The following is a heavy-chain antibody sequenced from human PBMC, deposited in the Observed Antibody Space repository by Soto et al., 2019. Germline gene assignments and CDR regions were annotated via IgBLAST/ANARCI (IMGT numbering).Heavy chain of an antibody. CDR2: ISSDVVNY. CDR1: GFTFSSFA. D-gene: IGHD2-15*01. V-gene: IGHV3-30-3*01. CDR3: ARGGAWTPEGLGY. Sequence: QVQLVESGGGVVQPGRSLRLSCAASGFTFSSFAMHWVRQAPGKGLEWLAVISSDVVNYYYAESVKGQFPISRDKSKNTLELQKNSLRNEDTAVYYCARGGAWTPEGLGYWGQGTLVTVSS. J-gene: IGHJ4*02.